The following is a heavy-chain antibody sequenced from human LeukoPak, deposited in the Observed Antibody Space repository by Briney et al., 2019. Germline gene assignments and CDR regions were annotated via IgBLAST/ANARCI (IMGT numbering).Heavy chain of an antibody. CDR2: VNHSGRT. V-gene: IGHV4-39*07. CDR3: ARGIRGVIITTNYYNMDV. J-gene: IGHJ6*03. Sequence: SETLSLTCTVSGGSISSSSYYWGWIRQPPGKGLEWMGEVNHSGRTSYNPSLKSRVTISADTSKNQFSLRMTSLTAADTAVYYCARGIRGVIITTNYYNMDVWGPGTTVTVSS. D-gene: IGHD3-10*01. CDR1: GGSISSSSYY.